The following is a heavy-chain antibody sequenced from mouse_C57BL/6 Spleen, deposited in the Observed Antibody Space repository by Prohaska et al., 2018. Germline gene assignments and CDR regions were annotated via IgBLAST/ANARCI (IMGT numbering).Heavy chain of an antibody. CDR1: GYTFTSYW. CDR3: TRDEDTSGFAWFAY. Sequence: GASVKLSCKASGYTFTSYWMHWVMQRPGQGLEWIGEIDTSNSYVNYNQKFKGKATLTVDKSSSTAYMQLSSLTSEDSAVYYCTRDEDTSGFAWFAYWGQGTLVIVSA. J-gene: IGHJ3*01. D-gene: IGHD3-2*02. V-gene: IGHV1-69*02. CDR2: IDTSNSYV.